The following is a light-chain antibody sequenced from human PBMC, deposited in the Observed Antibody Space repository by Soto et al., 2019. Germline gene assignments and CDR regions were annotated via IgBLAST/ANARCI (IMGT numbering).Light chain of an antibody. J-gene: IGKJ5*01. V-gene: IGKV1-39*01. CDR1: HSISSY. CDR3: QQNYRTPIT. CDR2: GVS. Sequence: DIQVTQSPSSLSASVGDRVTITCRTSHSISSYLNWYQQKPGKAPNLLLYGVSSLQSGVPSRFSGSGSGTDFTLTISSLQPEDFATYYCQQNYRTPITFGQGTRLEIK.